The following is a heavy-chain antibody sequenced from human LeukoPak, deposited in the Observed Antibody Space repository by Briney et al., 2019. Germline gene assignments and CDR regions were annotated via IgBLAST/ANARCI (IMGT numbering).Heavy chain of an antibody. D-gene: IGHD3-22*01. Sequence: SETVSLTCTVSGASISSYYWIWIRQPPGKGLEWSGYIYYSGSTNYNPSLKSRVTISVDTSKNQFSLRLSSVTAADTAVYYCARHRYYYDSSGYYYQPWGQGTLVTVSS. CDR2: IYYSGST. J-gene: IGHJ5*02. CDR1: GASISSYY. CDR3: ARHRYYYDSSGYYYQP. V-gene: IGHV4-59*01.